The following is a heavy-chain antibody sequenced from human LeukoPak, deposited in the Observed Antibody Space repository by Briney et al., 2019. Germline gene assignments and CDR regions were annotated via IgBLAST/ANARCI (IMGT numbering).Heavy chain of an antibody. D-gene: IGHD3-22*01. Sequence: GGSLRLSCAASGFTFSDHYMDWVRQAPGKGVEWVGRIRNKAASYTTEYAASVRARFTISRDYAKNSLYLQMNSLKTEDTAMYYCARVSDHYDSSGYSLNAFDVWGQGTMVTVSS. V-gene: IGHV3-72*01. CDR1: GFTFSDHY. CDR3: ARVSDHYDSSGYSLNAFDV. J-gene: IGHJ3*01. CDR2: IRNKAASYTT.